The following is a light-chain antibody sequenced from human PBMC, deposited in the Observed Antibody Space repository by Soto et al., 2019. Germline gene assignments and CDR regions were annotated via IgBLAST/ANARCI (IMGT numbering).Light chain of an antibody. CDR1: SSNIGASID. J-gene: IGLJ1*01. CDR3: QSYDTSLSGYV. CDR2: DNT. V-gene: IGLV1-40*01. Sequence: QSVLTQPPSVSGAPGQRVTISCTGSSSNIGASIDVHWYQQLPGTAPKLLIYDNTNRPSGVPGRFSGSKSGNSASLAITGLQAEDEADYYCQSYDTSLSGYVFGTGTKLTVL.